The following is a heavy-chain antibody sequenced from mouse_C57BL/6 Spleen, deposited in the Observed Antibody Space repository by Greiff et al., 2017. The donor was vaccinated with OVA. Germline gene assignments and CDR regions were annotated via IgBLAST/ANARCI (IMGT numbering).Heavy chain of an antibody. J-gene: IGHJ1*03. V-gene: IGHV2-5*01. CDR1: GFSLTSYG. CDR3: AKTRYDYDGYFDV. Sequence: VQGVESGPGLVQPSQSLSITCTVSGFSLTSYGVHWVRQSPGKGLEWLGVIWRGGSTDYNAAFMSRLSITKDNSKSQVFFKMNSLQADDTAIYYCAKTRYDYDGYFDVWGTGTTVTVSS. CDR2: IWRGGST. D-gene: IGHD2-4*01.